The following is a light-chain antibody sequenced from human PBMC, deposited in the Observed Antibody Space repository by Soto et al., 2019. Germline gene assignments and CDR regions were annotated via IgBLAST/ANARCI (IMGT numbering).Light chain of an antibody. CDR1: QGISSY. J-gene: IGKJ1*01. CDR2: GAS. Sequence: DIQLTQSPSFLSASVGDKITITCRASQGISSYLAWYQQRPGKAPELLIYGASTLRTGVASRFRGSGSGTEFTLTISSLQPDDFATYYCQQYNSYPWTFGQGTKVDIK. V-gene: IGKV1-9*01. CDR3: QQYNSYPWT.